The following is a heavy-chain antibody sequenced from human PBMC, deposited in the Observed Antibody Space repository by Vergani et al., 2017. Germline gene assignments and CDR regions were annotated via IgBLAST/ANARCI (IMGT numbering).Heavy chain of an antibody. D-gene: IGHD6-13*01. Sequence: QVQLVQSGAEVKKPGASVKVSCKASGYTFTSYDINWVRQATGQGLEWMGWMNPNSGNTGYAQQFQGRVTITRNTSIRTAYMELSSLRSEDTAVYYCARAGYSSSWYAYYYGMDVWGQGTTVTVSS. CDR1: GYTFTSYD. CDR2: MNPNSGNT. V-gene: IGHV1-8*03. J-gene: IGHJ6*02. CDR3: ARAGYSSSWYAYYYGMDV.